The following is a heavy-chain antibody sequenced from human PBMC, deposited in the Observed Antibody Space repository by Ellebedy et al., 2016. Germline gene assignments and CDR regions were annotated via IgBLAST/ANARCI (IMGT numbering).Heavy chain of an antibody. CDR2: ISWNSGSI. CDR3: ARVGEALGAY. Sequence: SLKISXAASGFTFDDYAMHWVRQAPGKGLEWVSGISWNSGSIGYADSVKGRFTISRDNAKNSLYLQMNSLRAEDTAVYYCARVGEALGAYWGQGTLVTVSS. D-gene: IGHD1-26*01. CDR1: GFTFDDYA. J-gene: IGHJ4*02. V-gene: IGHV3-9*01.